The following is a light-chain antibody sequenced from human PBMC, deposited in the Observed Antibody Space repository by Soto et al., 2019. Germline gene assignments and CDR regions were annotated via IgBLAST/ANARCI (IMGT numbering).Light chain of an antibody. J-gene: IGKJ4*01. CDR3: QEYNNAPLT. Sequence: DIQMTQSPSSLSASVGDRITITCRASQGICNYLAWYQQRPGEVPNLLIYAASTLQSGVPSRFSGSGSGTAFTLTISSLQPEDVATYYCQEYNNAPLTFGGGTKVEIK. CDR2: AAS. V-gene: IGKV1-27*01. CDR1: QGICNY.